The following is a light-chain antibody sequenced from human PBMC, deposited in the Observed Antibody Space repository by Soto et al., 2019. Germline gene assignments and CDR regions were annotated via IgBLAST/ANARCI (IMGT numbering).Light chain of an antibody. J-gene: IGKJ1*01. CDR3: HQFFSTLPP. V-gene: IGKV4-1*01. CDR1: QSVLSSSDNQNY. CDR2: WSS. Sequence: DIVMTQSPDSLAVSLGERATINCKSSQSVLSSSDNQNYLAWYQQKPGQPPKLLFYWSSTREFGVPDRFTSGESGTDFALTISSLQAEDVATCHCHQFFSTLPPFGRGTKLEIK.